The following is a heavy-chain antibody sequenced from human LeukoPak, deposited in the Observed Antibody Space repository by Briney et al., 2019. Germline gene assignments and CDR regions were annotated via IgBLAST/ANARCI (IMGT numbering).Heavy chain of an antibody. Sequence: GGSLRLSCAASGFTFSSYAMHWVRQAPGKGLEWVAVISYDGSNKYYADSVKGRFTISRDNSKNTLYLQMNSLRAEDTAVYYCAKEVRLFTYGMDVWGQGTTVTVSS. V-gene: IGHV3-30-3*01. CDR3: AKEVRLFTYGMDV. D-gene: IGHD5-12*01. CDR2: ISYDGSNK. J-gene: IGHJ6*02. CDR1: GFTFSSYA.